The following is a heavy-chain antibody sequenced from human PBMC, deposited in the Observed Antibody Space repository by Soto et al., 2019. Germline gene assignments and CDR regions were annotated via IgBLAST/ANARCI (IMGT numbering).Heavy chain of an antibody. CDR2: ISGSGGST. V-gene: IGHV3-23*01. Sequence: GGSLRLSCAASGFTFSSYAMSWVRHAPGKGLEWVSAISGSGGSTYYADSVKGRFTISRDNSKNTLYLQMDSLRAEDTAVYYCAKDLQYYDFWRGQHGRFDYWGQRPLVTISS. CDR1: GFTFSSYA. D-gene: IGHD3-3*01. J-gene: IGHJ4*02. CDR3: AKDLQYYDFWRGQHGRFDY.